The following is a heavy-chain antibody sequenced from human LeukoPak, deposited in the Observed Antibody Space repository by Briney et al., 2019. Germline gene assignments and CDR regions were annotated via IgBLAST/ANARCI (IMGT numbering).Heavy chain of an antibody. CDR3: ASTGGGYYFDY. CDR1: GFTFSDYY. Sequence: GGSLRLSCAASGFTFSDYYMSWIRQAPGKGLEWVSYTSSSSSYTNYADSAKGRFTISRDNAKNSLYLQMNSLRAEDTAVYYCASTGGGYYFDYWGQGTLVTVSS. V-gene: IGHV3-11*06. CDR2: TSSSSSYT. D-gene: IGHD3-16*01. J-gene: IGHJ4*02.